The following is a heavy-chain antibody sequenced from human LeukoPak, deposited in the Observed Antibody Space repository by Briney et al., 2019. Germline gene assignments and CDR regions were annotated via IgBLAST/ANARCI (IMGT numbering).Heavy chain of an antibody. CDR1: GFTFDDYA. CDR2: ISWNSGSI. CDR3: AAEAIAVAGGPIFDY. V-gene: IGHV3-9*01. D-gene: IGHD6-19*01. Sequence: GGSLRLSCAASGFTFDDYAMHWVRQAPGKGLEWVSGISWNSGSIGYADSVKGRFTISRDNAKNSLYLQMNSLRAEDTALYYCAAEAIAVAGGPIFDYWGQGTLVTVSS. J-gene: IGHJ4*02.